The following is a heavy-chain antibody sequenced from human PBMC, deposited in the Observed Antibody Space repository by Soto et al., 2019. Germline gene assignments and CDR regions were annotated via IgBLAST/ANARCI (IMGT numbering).Heavy chain of an antibody. V-gene: IGHV4-30-2*01. J-gene: IGHJ4*02. CDR2: IYHSGST. CDR1: GGSISSGGYS. Sequence: SETLSLTCAVSGGSISSGGYSWSWIRQPPGKGLEWIGYIYHSGSTYYNPSLKSRVTISVDRSKNQFSLKLSSVTTADTAVYYCARAMTTVTTIDYWGQGTLVTVS. D-gene: IGHD4-17*01. CDR3: ARAMTTVTTIDY.